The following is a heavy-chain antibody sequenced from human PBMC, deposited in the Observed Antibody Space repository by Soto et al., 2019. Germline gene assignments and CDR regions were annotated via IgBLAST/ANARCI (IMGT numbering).Heavy chain of an antibody. V-gene: IGHV4-39*01. CDR1: GGSISSSSYY. CDR2: IYYSGST. CDR3: ARLPLTTVVTRAFDY. Sequence: SETLSLTCTVSGGSISSSSYYWGWIRQPPGKGLEWIGSIYYSGSTYYNPSLKSRVTISVDTSKNQFSLKLSSVTAADTAVYYCARLPLTTVVTRAFDYWGQGTLVTVSS. D-gene: IGHD4-17*01. J-gene: IGHJ4*02.